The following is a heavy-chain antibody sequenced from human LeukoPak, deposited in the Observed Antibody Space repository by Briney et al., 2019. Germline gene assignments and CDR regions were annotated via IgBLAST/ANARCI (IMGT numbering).Heavy chain of an antibody. J-gene: IGHJ4*02. V-gene: IGHV1-8*02. Sequence: ASVKVSCKASGGTFSSYAISWVRQAPGQGLEWMGWMNPNSGNTGYAQKFQGRVTMTRNTSISTAYMELSSLRSEDTAVYYCARGGSGSYYLRWGQGTLVTVSS. CDR1: GGTFSSYA. CDR2: MNPNSGNT. CDR3: ARGGSGSYYLR. D-gene: IGHD3-10*01.